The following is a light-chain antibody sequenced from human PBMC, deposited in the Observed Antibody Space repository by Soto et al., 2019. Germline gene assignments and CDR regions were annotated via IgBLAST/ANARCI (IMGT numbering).Light chain of an antibody. CDR2: DVS. CDR1: SSDVGGYNY. V-gene: IGLV2-11*01. J-gene: IGLJ1*01. CDR3: CSYAGSYSYV. Sequence: QSVLTQPRPVSGSPGQSVTISCTGTSSDVGGYNYVSWYREQPGKAPKLMIYDVSKRPSGVPDRFSGSKSGNTASLTISGLQAEDEADYYCCSYAGSYSYVFGTGTKVTVL.